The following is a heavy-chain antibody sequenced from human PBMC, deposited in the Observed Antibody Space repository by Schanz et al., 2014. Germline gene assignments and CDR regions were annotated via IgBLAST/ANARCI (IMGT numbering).Heavy chain of an antibody. Sequence: QVQLVQSGAELRKPGTSVKVSCKTSGYTFSNDDINWVRQAPGQGLEWMGWISAYNGNTNYAQKLQGRVTMTTDTTTSTAYMELRSLRSDDTAVYYCARGYGDSPTDFWGQGTLVTVSS. V-gene: IGHV1-18*01. D-gene: IGHD4-17*01. CDR3: ARGYGDSPTDF. J-gene: IGHJ4*02. CDR2: ISAYNGNT. CDR1: GYTFSNDD.